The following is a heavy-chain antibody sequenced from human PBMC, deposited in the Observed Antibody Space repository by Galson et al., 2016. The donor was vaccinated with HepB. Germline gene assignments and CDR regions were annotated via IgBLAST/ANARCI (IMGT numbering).Heavy chain of an antibody. CDR1: GGSISSTTNW. Sequence: SETLSLTCTVSGGSISSTTNWWSWVRQSPGQGLEWIGEIYHSGDTNYNPSLKSRATMSVDTSRNQFSLSLSSVTAADTAVYYCVRDCTGGTYKFAGYDAFDIWGQGTTVTVSS. CDR3: VRDCTGGTYKFAGYDAFDI. CDR2: IYHSGDT. J-gene: IGHJ3*02. D-gene: IGHD2-8*02. V-gene: IGHV4-4*02.